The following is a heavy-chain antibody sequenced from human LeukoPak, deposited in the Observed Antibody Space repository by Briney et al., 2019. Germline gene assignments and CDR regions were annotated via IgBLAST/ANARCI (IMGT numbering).Heavy chain of an antibody. CDR1: GGSISSSSYY. V-gene: IGHV4-39*07. D-gene: IGHD3-10*01. CDR2: IYYSGST. CDR3: ARDAKYYYGSRTFFFYEH. J-gene: IGHJ4*02. Sequence: SETLSLTCTVSGGSISSSSYYWGWIRQPPGKGLEWIGSIYYSGSTYYNPSLKSRVTISVDTSKNQFSLKLSSVTAADTAIYYCARDAKYYYGSRTFFFYEHWGQGTLLTVSS.